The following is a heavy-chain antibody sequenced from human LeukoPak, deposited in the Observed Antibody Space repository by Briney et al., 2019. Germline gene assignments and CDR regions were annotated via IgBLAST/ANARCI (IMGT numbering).Heavy chain of an antibody. J-gene: IGHJ4*02. V-gene: IGHV3-7*01. CDR2: IKQDGSEK. CDR1: GFTFSSYW. D-gene: IGHD6-19*01. Sequence: PGGSLRLSCAASGFTFSSYWMSWVRQAPGKGLEWVANIKQDGSEKYYVDSVKGRFTISRDNAKNSLYLQMNSLRAEDTAVYYCARDSKKQWLVSGYYFDYWGQGTLVTVSS. CDR3: ARDSKKQWLVSGYYFDY.